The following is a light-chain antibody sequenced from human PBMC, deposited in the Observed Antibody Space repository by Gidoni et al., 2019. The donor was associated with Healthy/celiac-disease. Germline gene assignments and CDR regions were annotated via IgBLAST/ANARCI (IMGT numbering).Light chain of an antibody. J-gene: IGKJ1*01. CDR1: QSVSSSY. Sequence: EIVLTQSPGTLSLSPGERATLSCRASQSVSSSYLAWYQQKPGQAPRLLIYCASSRATGIPDRFSGSGSGTDFTLTISRLEPDDFAVYYCQQYGSSPPWTFGQGTKVEIK. V-gene: IGKV3-20*01. CDR2: CAS. CDR3: QQYGSSPPWT.